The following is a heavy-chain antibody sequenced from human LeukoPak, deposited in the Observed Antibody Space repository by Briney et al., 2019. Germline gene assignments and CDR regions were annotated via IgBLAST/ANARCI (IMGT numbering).Heavy chain of an antibody. J-gene: IGHJ4*02. D-gene: IGHD1-26*01. CDR3: RVAGRDFDY. CDR2: ISGNRVST. Sequence: GGSLRLSCSASGFTFSGYAMHWVRQAPGKGLKCVSTISGNRVSTYYADSVKGRFIISRDNSKNTVYPQMSSLRAEDTAVYYCRVAGRDFDYWGQGTLVTVSS. CDR1: GFTFSGYA. V-gene: IGHV3-64D*06.